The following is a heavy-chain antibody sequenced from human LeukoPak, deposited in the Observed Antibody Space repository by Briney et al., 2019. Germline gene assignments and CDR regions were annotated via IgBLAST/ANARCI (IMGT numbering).Heavy chain of an antibody. Sequence: GASVKVSCKASGYTFTSYDINWVRQATGQGLGWMGWMNPNSGNTGYAQTFQGRVTTTRNTSISTAYMELSSLRSEDTAVYYCARGPTFAVASSSWRVGNYWGQGTLVTVSS. CDR2: MNPNSGNT. D-gene: IGHD6-13*01. V-gene: IGHV1-8*03. CDR1: GYTFTSYD. CDR3: ARGPTFAVASSSWRVGNY. J-gene: IGHJ4*02.